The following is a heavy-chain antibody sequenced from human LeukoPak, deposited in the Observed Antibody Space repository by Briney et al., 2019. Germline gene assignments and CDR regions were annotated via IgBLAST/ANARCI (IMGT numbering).Heavy chain of an antibody. D-gene: IGHD5-18*01. CDR1: GGSISSYY. CDR2: IYYSGGT. V-gene: IGHV4-59*01. CDR3: ARGDVDTAMAGDY. J-gene: IGHJ4*02. Sequence: PSETLSLTCTVSGGSISSYYWSWIRQPPGKGLEWIGYIYYSGGTNYNPSLKSRVTISVDTSKNQFSLKLSSVTAADTAVYYCARGDVDTAMAGDYWGQGTLVTVFS.